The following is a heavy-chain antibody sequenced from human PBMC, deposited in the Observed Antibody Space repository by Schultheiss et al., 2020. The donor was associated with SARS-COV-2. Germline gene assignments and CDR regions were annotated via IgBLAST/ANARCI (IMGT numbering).Heavy chain of an antibody. J-gene: IGHJ4*02. V-gene: IGHV4-4*02. CDR2: IYYSGST. CDR1: GGSISSSNW. D-gene: IGHD2-15*01. Sequence: SETLSLTCAVSGGSISSSNWWSWVRQPPGKGLEWIGYIYYSGSTYYNPSLKSRVTISVDTSKNQFSLKLSSVTAADTAVYYCARAHSVVVAATHFDYWGQGTLVTVSS. CDR3: ARAHSVVVAATHFDY.